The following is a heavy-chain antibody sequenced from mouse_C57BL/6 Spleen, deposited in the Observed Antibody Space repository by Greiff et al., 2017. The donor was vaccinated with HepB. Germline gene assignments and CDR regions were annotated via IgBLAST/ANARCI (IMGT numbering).Heavy chain of an antibody. V-gene: IGHV5-17*01. CDR1: GFTFSDYG. CDR2: ISSGSSTI. J-gene: IGHJ3*01. Sequence: EVQLVESGGGLVKPGGSLKLSCAASGFTFSDYGMHWVRQAPEKGLEWVAYISSGSSTIYYADTVKGRFTISRDNAKNTLFLQMTSLRSEDTAMYYCARQGAAQAIWFAYWGQGTLVTVSA. D-gene: IGHD3-2*02. CDR3: ARQGAAQAIWFAY.